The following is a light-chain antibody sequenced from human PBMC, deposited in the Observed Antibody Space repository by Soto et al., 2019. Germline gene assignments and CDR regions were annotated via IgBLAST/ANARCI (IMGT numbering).Light chain of an antibody. CDR1: QTIGWNY. J-gene: IGKJ4*01. CDR2: GTS. CDR3: QQYASSPLLS. Sequence: IVLKNSAGALSLFRGEPTTISSRSIQTIGWNYLAWYQQKPGQAPRLLIFGTSTRATGIPDRFSGSGSGTDFTLSISRLEHEDFAVYCCQQYASSPLLSFGGGTKVDIK. V-gene: IGKV3-20*01.